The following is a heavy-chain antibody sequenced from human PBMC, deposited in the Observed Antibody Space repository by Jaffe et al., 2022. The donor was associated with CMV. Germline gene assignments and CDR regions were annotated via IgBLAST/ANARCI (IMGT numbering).Heavy chain of an antibody. CDR1: GFTFDDYA. V-gene: IGHV3-9*01. J-gene: IGHJ2*01. CDR3: AKDKAKYGDYIPNTWYFDL. D-gene: IGHD4-17*01. Sequence: EVQLVESGGGLVQPGRSLRLSCAASGFTFDDYAMHWVRQAPGKGLEWVSGISWNSGSVGYADSVKGRFTISRDNAKNSLYLQMNILRVEDTALYYCAKDKAKYGDYIPNTWYFDLWGRGTLVTVSS. CDR2: ISWNSGSV.